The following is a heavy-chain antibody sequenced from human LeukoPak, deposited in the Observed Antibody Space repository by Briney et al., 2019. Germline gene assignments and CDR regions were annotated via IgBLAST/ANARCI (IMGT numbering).Heavy chain of an antibody. Sequence: SETLSLTCTVSGGSISSYYWSWIRQPPGKGLEWIGYISYSGSTNYDPSLKSRVTISVDTSKNQFSLKLSSVTAADTAVYYCARARPGHYYDSSGTIDYWGQGTLVTVSS. CDR3: ARARPGHYYDSSGTIDY. V-gene: IGHV4-59*01. CDR1: GGSISSYY. J-gene: IGHJ4*02. CDR2: ISYSGST. D-gene: IGHD3-22*01.